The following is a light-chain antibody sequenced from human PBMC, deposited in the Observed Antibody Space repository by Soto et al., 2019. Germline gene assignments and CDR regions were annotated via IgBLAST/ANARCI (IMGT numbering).Light chain of an antibody. CDR3: QQYKSYSLT. CDR2: KAS. V-gene: IGKV1-5*03. CDR1: QSISSW. Sequence: DIQMTQSPSSLSASVGDRVTITCRASQSISSWLAWYQQKPGKAPKLLIYKASSLESGVPSRFSGSGSGTEFTLTISCLQPDDFASYYCQQYKSYSLTFGGGTKVDIK. J-gene: IGKJ4*01.